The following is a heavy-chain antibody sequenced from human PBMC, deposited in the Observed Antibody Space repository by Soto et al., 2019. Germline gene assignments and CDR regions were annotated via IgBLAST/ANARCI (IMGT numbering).Heavy chain of an antibody. Sequence: QVQLQESGPGLVKPSETLSLTCSVSGDSVRGGNYYWSWIRQPPGKGPEWIGYMYYSGSTNYNPSLRSRVAITGDTSTNQFSLRLTAVTAAGTAVYYCARSAGELVNWFDPWGQGTLVTVSS. CDR1: GDSVRGGNYY. V-gene: IGHV4-61*01. J-gene: IGHJ5*02. D-gene: IGHD3-10*01. CDR3: ARSAGELVNWFDP. CDR2: MYYSGST.